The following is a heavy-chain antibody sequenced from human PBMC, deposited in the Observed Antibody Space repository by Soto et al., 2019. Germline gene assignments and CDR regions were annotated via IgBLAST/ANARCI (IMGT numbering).Heavy chain of an antibody. V-gene: IGHV4-4*02. D-gene: IGHD6-25*01. CDR3: ARERGYGDRAFDY. CDR2: IYHSGST. CDR1: SGSISSSNW. J-gene: IGHJ4*02. Sequence: SETLSLTCAVSSGSISSSNWWSWVHQPPGKGLEWIGEIYHSGSTNYNPSLKSRVTISVDKSKNQFSLKLSSVTAADTAVYYCARERGYGDRAFDYWGQGTLVTVSS.